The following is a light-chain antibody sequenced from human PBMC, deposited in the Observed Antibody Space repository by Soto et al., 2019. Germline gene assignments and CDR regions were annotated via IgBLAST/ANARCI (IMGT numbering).Light chain of an antibody. Sequence: AIQMTQSPSSLSASVGDRVTITCRASQGIRNDLGWYQQKPGKAPKLLIYAASSLQSGVPSRFSGSGSGTDFTLPISSLQPEDVAAYYCLQYYNNPWTFGQGTKVEIK. CDR3: LQYYNNPWT. V-gene: IGKV1-6*01. CDR2: AAS. J-gene: IGKJ1*01. CDR1: QGIRND.